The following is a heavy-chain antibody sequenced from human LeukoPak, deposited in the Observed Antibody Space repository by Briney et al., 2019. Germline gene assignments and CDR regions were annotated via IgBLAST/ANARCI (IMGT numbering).Heavy chain of an antibody. Sequence: PPETLSLSCVLSGGSICNSRYCCGSLSPPAGEGREWAGCISYGGATNTNPSLRSLITISVYTSKNQFSLKLGSVTAPDAAVYSSATRNTDGWYFDNWGQGTLVTVSS. J-gene: IGHJ4*02. D-gene: IGHD5-24*01. CDR3: ATRNTDGWYFDN. V-gene: IGHV4-39*01. CDR1: GGSICNSRYC. CDR2: ISYGGAT.